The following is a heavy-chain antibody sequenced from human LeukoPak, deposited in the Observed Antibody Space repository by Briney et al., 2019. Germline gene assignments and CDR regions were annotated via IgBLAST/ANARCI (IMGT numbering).Heavy chain of an antibody. CDR2: IIPIFGIA. J-gene: IGHJ4*02. CDR1: GGTFSSYA. D-gene: IGHD3-16*02. CDR3: ASSDGAYDYVWGSYRPWPN. Sequence: ASVKVSCKASGGTFSSYAISWVRQAPGQGLEWMGRIIPIFGIANYAQKFQGRVTITADKSTSTAYMELSSLRSEDTAVYYCASSDGAYDYVWGSYRPWPNWGQGTLVTVSS. V-gene: IGHV1-69*04.